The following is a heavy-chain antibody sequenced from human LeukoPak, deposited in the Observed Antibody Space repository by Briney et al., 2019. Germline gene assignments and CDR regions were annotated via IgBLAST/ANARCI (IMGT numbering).Heavy chain of an antibody. CDR2: ISSSSSYI. J-gene: IGHJ4*02. CDR3: ARERGYSYGSVYYFDY. Sequence: GGSLRLSCAASGFTFSSFEMNWVRQAPGKGLEWVSSISSSSSYIYYADSVKGRFTISRDNAKNSLYLQMNSLRAEDTAVYYCARERGYSYGSVYYFDYWGQGTLVTVSS. CDR1: GFTFSSFE. V-gene: IGHV3-21*01. D-gene: IGHD5-18*01.